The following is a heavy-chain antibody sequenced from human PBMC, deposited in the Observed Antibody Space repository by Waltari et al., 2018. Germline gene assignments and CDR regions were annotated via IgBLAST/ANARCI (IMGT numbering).Heavy chain of an antibody. CDR2: VSYDGSHT. D-gene: IGHD1-26*01. J-gene: IGHJ4*02. CDR3: AKDHSGNDFFFFDH. V-gene: IGHV3-30*18. CDR1: GFTFRASG. Sequence: QVQLVESGGGVVQPGRSLTVSCAASGFTFRASGMHWVRQATCRGLVGVAYVSYDGSHTYYGDSVRGRFTISRDNSKNTLHLQMNSLRGDDTAVYYCAKDHSGNDFFFFDHWGQGTLVIVSP.